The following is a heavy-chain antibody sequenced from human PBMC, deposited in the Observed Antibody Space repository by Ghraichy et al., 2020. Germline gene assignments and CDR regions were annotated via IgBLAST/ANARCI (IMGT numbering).Heavy chain of an antibody. CDR2: INHSGST. D-gene: IGHD3-22*01. V-gene: IGHV4-34*01. J-gene: IGHJ4*02. CDR1: GGSFSGYY. CDR3: ARGRYYYDSSGYYRPPSRFDY. Sequence: SETLSLTCAVYGGSFSGYYWSWIRQPPGKGLEWIGEINHSGSTNYNPSLKSRVTISVDTSKNQFSLKLSSVTAADTAVYYCARGRYYYDSSGYYRPPSRFDYWGQGTLVTVSS.